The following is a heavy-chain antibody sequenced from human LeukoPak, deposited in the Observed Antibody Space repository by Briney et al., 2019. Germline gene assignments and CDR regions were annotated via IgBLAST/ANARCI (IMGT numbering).Heavy chain of an antibody. CDR3: AKGPFFYYDASGYNYFES. Sequence: GGSLRLSCAASGFTFSSFAMSWVRQAPGEGLEWVSAMSGSGGMTYSADSVKGRFTISRDNSKDTLYLQMNSLRADDTAIYYCAKGPFFYYDASGYNYFESWGQGTLVTVSS. V-gene: IGHV3-23*01. CDR1: GFTFSSFA. D-gene: IGHD3-22*01. J-gene: IGHJ4*02. CDR2: MSGSGGMT.